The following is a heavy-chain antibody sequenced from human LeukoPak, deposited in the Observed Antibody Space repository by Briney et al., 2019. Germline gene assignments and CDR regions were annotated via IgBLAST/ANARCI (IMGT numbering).Heavy chain of an antibody. Sequence: SETLSLTCTVSGGSISSYYWSWIRQPPGKGLEWIGEINHSGSTNYNPSLKSRVTISVDTSKNQFSLKLSSVTAADTAVYYCARKPDIVVVPAAPEPFDPWGQGTLVTVSS. CDR2: INHSGST. V-gene: IGHV4-34*01. D-gene: IGHD2-2*01. CDR1: GGSISSYY. J-gene: IGHJ5*02. CDR3: ARKPDIVVVPAAPEPFDP.